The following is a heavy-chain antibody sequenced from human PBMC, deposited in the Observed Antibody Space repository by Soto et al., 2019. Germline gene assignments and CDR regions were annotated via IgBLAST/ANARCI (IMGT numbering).Heavy chain of an antibody. D-gene: IGHD2-2*01. V-gene: IGHV4-31*03. Sequence: SETLSLTCTVSGGSISSGGYYWSWIRQHPGKGLERIGYIYYSGSTYYNPSLKSRVTISVDTSKNQFSLKLSSVTAADTAVYYCAHVVPAANPNYYYYYMDVWGKGTTVTVSS. CDR1: GGSISSGGYY. CDR2: IYYSGST. CDR3: AHVVPAANPNYYYYYMDV. J-gene: IGHJ6*03.